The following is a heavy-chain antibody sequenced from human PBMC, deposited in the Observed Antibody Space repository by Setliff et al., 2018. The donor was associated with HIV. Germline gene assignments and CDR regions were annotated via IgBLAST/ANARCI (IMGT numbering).Heavy chain of an antibody. CDR3: ARDGPAAGTDDFDY. V-gene: IGHV3-7*03. Sequence: GSLRLSCAASGFTFSSYWMTWVRQAPGKGLEWVANIKQDGSEKYYVDSVKGRFTISRDNAKNSLYLQMNSLRAEDTAVYYCARDGPAAGTDDFDYRGQGTQVTVSS. J-gene: IGHJ4*02. CDR1: GFTFSSYW. CDR2: IKQDGSEK. D-gene: IGHD6-13*01.